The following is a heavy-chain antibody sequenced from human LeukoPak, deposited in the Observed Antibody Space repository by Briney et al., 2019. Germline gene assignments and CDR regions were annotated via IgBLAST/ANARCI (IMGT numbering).Heavy chain of an antibody. D-gene: IGHD3-22*01. CDR2: IIPILGIA. CDR1: GGTFSSYA. CDR3: ARDAPTPLTMTVVAPHY. Sequence: SVKVSCKASGGTFSSYAISWVRQAPGQGLEWMGRIIPILGIANYAQKFQGRVTITADKSTSTAYMELSSLRSEDTAVYYCARDAPTPLTMTVVAPHYWGQGTLVTVSS. J-gene: IGHJ4*02. V-gene: IGHV1-69*04.